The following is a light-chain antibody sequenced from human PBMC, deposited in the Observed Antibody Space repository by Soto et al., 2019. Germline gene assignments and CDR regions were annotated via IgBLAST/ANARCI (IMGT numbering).Light chain of an antibody. CDR2: DAS. CDR1: QDIGKN. Sequence: DIQMTQSPSSLSVSVGDRVTITCQASQDIGKNLNWYQQKPGKAPKLLIYDASNLETGVPSRFSGSGSGTDFTFTIRRLQPEDIATYYCQHYDNLPSVTFGQGTRLET. V-gene: IGKV1-33*01. J-gene: IGKJ5*01. CDR3: QHYDNLPSVT.